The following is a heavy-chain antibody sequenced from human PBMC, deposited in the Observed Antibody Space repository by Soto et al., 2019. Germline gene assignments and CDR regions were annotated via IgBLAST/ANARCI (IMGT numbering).Heavy chain of an antibody. CDR2: ISAYNGNT. CDR3: ARGVVVVVAATNWFDP. CDR1: GYTFTSYG. Sequence: ASVKVSCKASGYTFTSYGISRVRQAPGQGLEWMGWISAYNGNTNYAQKLQGRVTMTTDTSTSTAYMELRSLRSDDTAVYYCARGVVVVVAATNWFDPWGQGTLVTVSS. J-gene: IGHJ5*02. D-gene: IGHD2-15*01. V-gene: IGHV1-18*01.